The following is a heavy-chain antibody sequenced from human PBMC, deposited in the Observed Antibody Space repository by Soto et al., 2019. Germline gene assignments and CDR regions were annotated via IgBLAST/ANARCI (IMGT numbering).Heavy chain of an antibody. J-gene: IGHJ4*02. CDR2: ISETGSHT. V-gene: IGHV3-11*06. CDR1: GLTFTDYH. D-gene: IGHD7-27*01. Sequence: PGGSLRLSCEASGLTFTDYHMSWIRQAPGKGLEWVALISETGSHTAYAESVKGRFTISRDNARPSVFLQMNSLRSDDTAVYFCARSLRATSPLTFWGQGTPVTVSS. CDR3: ARSLRATSPLTF.